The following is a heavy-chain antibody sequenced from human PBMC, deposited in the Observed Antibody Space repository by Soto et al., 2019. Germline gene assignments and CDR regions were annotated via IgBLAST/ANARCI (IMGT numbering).Heavy chain of an antibody. V-gene: IGHV3-74*01. CDR2: INSDWSQA. J-gene: IGHJ6*02. CDR3: AGGMTGLDV. Sequence: EVQLVESGGGLVQPGGSLRLSCAASGLSFNFYWMHWVRQVPGKGLVWVARINSDWSQAIYVDSVKGRFTISRDNAKNTLFLQMNSLRVEDAAVYYCAGGMTGLDVWGQGTMVTVTS. CDR1: GLSFNFYW.